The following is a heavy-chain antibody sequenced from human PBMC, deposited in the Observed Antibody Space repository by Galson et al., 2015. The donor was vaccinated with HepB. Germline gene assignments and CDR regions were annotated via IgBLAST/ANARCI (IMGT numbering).Heavy chain of an antibody. Sequence: SLRLSCAASGFTFSSYAMHWVRQAPGKGLEYVSAISSNGGSTYYADSVKGRFTISRDNSKNTLYLQMSSLRAEDTAVYYCVKPYSSGWYTWFDYWGQGTLVTVSS. D-gene: IGHD6-19*01. CDR2: ISSNGGST. V-gene: IGHV3-64D*06. CDR3: VKPYSSGWYTWFDY. J-gene: IGHJ4*02. CDR1: GFTFSSYA.